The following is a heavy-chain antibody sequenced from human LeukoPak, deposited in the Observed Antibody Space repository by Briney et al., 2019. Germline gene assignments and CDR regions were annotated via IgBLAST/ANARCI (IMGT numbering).Heavy chain of an antibody. Sequence: ASVKVSCKASGYTFTGYYMHWVRQAPGQGLEWTGWINPNSGGTNYAQKFQGRVTMTRDTSISTAYMELSRLRSDDTAVYYCAREGGPPAAGTVGNWFDPWGQGTLVTVSS. J-gene: IGHJ5*02. CDR1: GYTFTGYY. CDR3: AREGGPPAAGTVGNWFDP. CDR2: INPNSGGT. V-gene: IGHV1-2*02. D-gene: IGHD6-13*01.